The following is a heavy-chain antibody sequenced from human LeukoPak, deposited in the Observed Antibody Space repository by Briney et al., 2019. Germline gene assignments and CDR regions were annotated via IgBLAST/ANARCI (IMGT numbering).Heavy chain of an antibody. J-gene: IGHJ4*02. CDR3: TKGLYYDRSGYLPGDY. CDR2: ISGSGGST. CDR1: GFSFSSYA. Sequence: SGGSLRLSCAASGFSFSSYAMSWVRQAPGKGLEWVSGISGSGGSTYYAGSVRGRFSISRDNSKNTLYMQMNSLRAEDTALYYCTKGLYYDRSGYLPGDYWGQGNLVTVSS. D-gene: IGHD3-22*01. V-gene: IGHV3-23*01.